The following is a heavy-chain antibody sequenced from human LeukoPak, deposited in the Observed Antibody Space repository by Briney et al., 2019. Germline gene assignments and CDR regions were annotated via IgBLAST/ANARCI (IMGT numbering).Heavy chain of an antibody. CDR1: GGSFNNYY. D-gene: IGHD5-18*01. J-gene: IGHJ4*02. CDR3: ARDSFLASYIGYSCVIKGVFDDY. CDR2: INHSGNT. V-gene: IGHV4-34*01. Sequence: PSETLSLTCAVYGGSFNNYYWTWIRQPPGKGLEWVGEINHSGNTNYNPSLKSRVTISVDTSKNQFSLKLSSVTAADTAVYYCARDSFLASYIGYSCVIKGVFDDYWGQGTLVTVSS.